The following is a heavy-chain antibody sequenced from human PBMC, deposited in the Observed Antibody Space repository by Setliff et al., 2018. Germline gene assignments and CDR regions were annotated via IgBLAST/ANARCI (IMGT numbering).Heavy chain of an antibody. Sequence: KTSETLSLTCTASGGSISSSRYYWGWIRQPPGKGLEWIGSIYYSGSTYYNPSLKSRVTISVDTSKNQFSLKLSSVTAADTAVYYCARVSGMGSPPYYYYYYGMDVWGQGTTVTVSS. CDR3: ARVSGMGSPPYYYYYYGMDV. CDR1: GGSISSSRYY. CDR2: IYYSGST. J-gene: IGHJ6*02. V-gene: IGHV4-39*07. D-gene: IGHD6-25*01.